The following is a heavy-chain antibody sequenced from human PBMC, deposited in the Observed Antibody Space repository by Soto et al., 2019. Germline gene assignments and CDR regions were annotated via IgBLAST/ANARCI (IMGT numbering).Heavy chain of an antibody. J-gene: IGHJ4*02. D-gene: IGHD3-22*01. CDR1: GGSISSGGYS. V-gene: IGHV4-30-2*01. CDR3: ASAPRYYYDSSGYYPLNY. CDR2: IYHSGST. Sequence: QLQLQESGSGLVKPSQTLSLTCAVSGGSISSGGYSWSWIRQPPGKGLEWIGYIYHSGSTYYNPSLKSRVTISLDRSKNQFSLKLSSVTDADTAVYYCASAPRYYYDSSGYYPLNYWGQGTLVTVSS.